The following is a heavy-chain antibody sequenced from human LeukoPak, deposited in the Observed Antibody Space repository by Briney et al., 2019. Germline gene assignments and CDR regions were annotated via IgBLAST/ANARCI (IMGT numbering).Heavy chain of an antibody. J-gene: IGHJ4*02. D-gene: IGHD1-26*01. Sequence: SETLSLTCTVPGGSISSYYWSWIRQPAGKGLEWIGRIYTSGSTNYNPSLKSRVTMSVDTSKNQFSLKLSSVTAADTAVYYCAREGPLVGAIDYWGQGTLVTVSS. CDR2: IYTSGST. V-gene: IGHV4-4*07. CDR3: AREGPLVGAIDY. CDR1: GGSISSYY.